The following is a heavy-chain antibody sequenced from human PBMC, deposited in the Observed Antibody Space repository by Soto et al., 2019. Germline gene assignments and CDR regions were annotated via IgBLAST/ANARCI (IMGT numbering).Heavy chain of an antibody. CDR3: ARDRETTVTTLEP. Sequence: QVQLVESGGGVVQPGRSLRLSCAASGFTFSSYGMHWVRQAPGKGLEWVAVIWYDGSNKYYADSVKGRFTISRDNSKNTLYLQMNSLRAEDTAVYYCARDRETTVTTLEPGGQGTLVTVSS. V-gene: IGHV3-33*01. D-gene: IGHD4-17*01. J-gene: IGHJ5*02. CDR1: GFTFSSYG. CDR2: IWYDGSNK.